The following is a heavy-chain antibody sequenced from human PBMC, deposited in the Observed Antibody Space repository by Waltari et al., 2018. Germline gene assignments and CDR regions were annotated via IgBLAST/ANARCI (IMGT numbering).Heavy chain of an antibody. CDR1: GFTFSSYS. CDR2: ISSSSSYI. V-gene: IGHV3-21*01. D-gene: IGHD3-22*01. Sequence: EVQLVESGGGLVKPGGSLRLSCAASGFTFSSYSMNWVRQPPGKGLEWVSSISSSSSYIYYADSVKGRFTISRDNAKNSLYLQMKSLRAEDTAVYYCARNYYDSTQDDAFDIWGQGTMVTVSS. CDR3: ARNYYDSTQDDAFDI. J-gene: IGHJ3*02.